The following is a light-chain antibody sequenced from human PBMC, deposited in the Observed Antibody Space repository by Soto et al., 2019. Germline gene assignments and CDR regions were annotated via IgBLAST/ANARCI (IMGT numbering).Light chain of an antibody. CDR1: GIDDYDYNF. CDR2: EVN. Sequence: QSVLTQPPSASASAGHSVTIPCTGTGIDDYDYNFVSWYQHHPGKVPKLIIFEVNKRPSGVPDRFSGSKSVTTASLTVSGLQADDEADYYWSTFGVSPVIFGGGTELTVL. V-gene: IGLV2-8*01. J-gene: IGLJ2*01. CDR3: STFGVSPVI.